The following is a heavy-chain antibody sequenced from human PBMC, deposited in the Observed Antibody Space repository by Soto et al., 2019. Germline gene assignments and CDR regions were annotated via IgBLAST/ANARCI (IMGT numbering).Heavy chain of an antibody. V-gene: IGHV1-46*01. Sequence: QVQLVQSGAEVKKPGASVKVSCKASGYTFTSYYMHWVRQAPGQGLEWMVIINPSGGSTSYAQKVQGRVTMTRDQSTSTVYLELSSQRSEDTAVYYCSREQQLLLSPHFDYWGQGTLVTVSS. CDR3: SREQQLLLSPHFDY. D-gene: IGHD6-13*01. CDR2: INPSGGST. J-gene: IGHJ4*02. CDR1: GYTFTSYY.